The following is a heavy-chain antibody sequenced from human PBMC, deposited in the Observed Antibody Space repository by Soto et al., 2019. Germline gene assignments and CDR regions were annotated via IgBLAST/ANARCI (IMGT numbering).Heavy chain of an antibody. CDR1: GFIFSDYY. V-gene: IGHV3-11*01. J-gene: IGHJ5*02. CDR2: ISGSGSSV. Sequence: QVQLVESGGGLVKPGGSLRLSCAASGFIFSDYYMSWMRQAPGKGLEWVSYISGSGSSVYYADSMKGRFTISRDNAKHSVYLQMNSLRVDDTAVYYCARDRGLYYYGSGSPSDLWGQGVLVTVSS. CDR3: ARDRGLYYYGSGSPSDL. D-gene: IGHD3-10*01.